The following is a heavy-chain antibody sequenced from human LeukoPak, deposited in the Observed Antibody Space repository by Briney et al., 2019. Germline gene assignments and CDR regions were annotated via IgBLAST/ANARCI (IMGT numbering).Heavy chain of an antibody. Sequence: GGSLRLSCAASGFTFNSYAMSWVRQAPGKGLEWVSSISGSGGSTYYTDSVKGRFTISRDNSKNTLYLQMNSLRAEDTAVYYCARALRRGYYDSSGQDAFDIWGQGTMVTVSS. CDR1: GFTFNSYA. V-gene: IGHV3-23*01. CDR2: ISGSGGST. D-gene: IGHD3-22*01. J-gene: IGHJ3*02. CDR3: ARALRRGYYDSSGQDAFDI.